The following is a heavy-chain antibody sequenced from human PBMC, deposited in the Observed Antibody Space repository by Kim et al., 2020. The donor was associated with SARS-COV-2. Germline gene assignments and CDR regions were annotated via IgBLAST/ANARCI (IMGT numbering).Heavy chain of an antibody. CDR2: IIPIFGTA. CDR1: GGTFSSYS. Sequence: SVKVSCKASGGTFSSYSITWVRQAPGQGLEWMGGIIPIFGTANYAQKFQGRVTITADESTSTAYMELSSLRSEDTAVYYCAREEIYPPAPYDYWGQGTLVTVSS. V-gene: IGHV1-69*13. CDR3: AREEIYPPAPYDY. J-gene: IGHJ4*02.